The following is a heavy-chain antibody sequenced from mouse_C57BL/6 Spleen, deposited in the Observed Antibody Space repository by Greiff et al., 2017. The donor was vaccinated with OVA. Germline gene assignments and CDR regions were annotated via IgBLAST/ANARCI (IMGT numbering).Heavy chain of an antibody. Sequence: QVQLQQSGAELVKPGASVKLSCKASGYTFTSYWMHWVKQRPGQGLEWIGMIHPNSGSTNYNEKFKSKATLTVDKSSSTAYMQLSSLTSEDSAVYYCATYYYGSSENWYFDVWGTGTTVTVSS. V-gene: IGHV1-64*01. D-gene: IGHD1-1*01. J-gene: IGHJ1*03. CDR1: GYTFTSYW. CDR3: ATYYYGSSENWYFDV. CDR2: IHPNSGST.